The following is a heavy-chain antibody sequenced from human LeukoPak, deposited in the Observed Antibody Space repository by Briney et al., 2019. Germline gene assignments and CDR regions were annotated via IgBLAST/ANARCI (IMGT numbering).Heavy chain of an antibody. D-gene: IGHD2-2*01. CDR2: ISYDGGNK. Sequence: GGSLRLSCAASGFTFSSYGMHWVRQAPGKGLEWVAVISYDGGNKYYADSVKGRFTISRDNSKNTLYLQMNSLRAEDTAVYYCAKLCSVPDAFDIWGQGTMVTVSS. CDR3: AKLCSVPDAFDI. J-gene: IGHJ3*02. V-gene: IGHV3-30*18. CDR1: GFTFSSYG.